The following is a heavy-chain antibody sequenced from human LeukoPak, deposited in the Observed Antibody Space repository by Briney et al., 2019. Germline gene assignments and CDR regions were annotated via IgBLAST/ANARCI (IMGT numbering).Heavy chain of an antibody. CDR1: TSR. V-gene: IGHV1-18*01. J-gene: IGHJ4*02. Sequence: ASVKVSCKATSRISWVRQAPGQGVEWMGWIGTYGGDTYYAQKFQGRITVTTDTSTSTVYMELRNLRSDDTAVYYCARDLWNFYDDSGYNRDLDSWGQGTLVTVSS. CDR2: IGTYGGDT. CDR3: ARDLWNFYDDSGYNRDLDS. D-gene: IGHD3-22*01.